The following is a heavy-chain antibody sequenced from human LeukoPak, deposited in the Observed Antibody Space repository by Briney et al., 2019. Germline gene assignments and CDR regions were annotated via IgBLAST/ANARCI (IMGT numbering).Heavy chain of an antibody. D-gene: IGHD6-19*01. CDR3: VGGSRTSGWFSDY. V-gene: IGHV4-34*01. J-gene: IGHJ4*02. CDR1: GGSFSGYY. Sequence: SETLSLTCAVYGGSFSGYYWSWIRQPPGKGLEWIGEIHQSGSTNTNYNPSLKSRVTISVDTSKNHFSLKLSSVTAADTAVYYCVGGSRTSGWFSDYWGQGTLVTVSS. CDR2: IHQSGSTNT.